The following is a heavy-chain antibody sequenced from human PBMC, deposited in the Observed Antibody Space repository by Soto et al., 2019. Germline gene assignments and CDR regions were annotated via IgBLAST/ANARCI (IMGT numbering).Heavy chain of an antibody. CDR1: GGSTSSDNY. CDR2: IYYSGNT. D-gene: IGHD3-16*01. CDR3: AREGGESSDGLYYFDS. J-gene: IGHJ4*02. Sequence: SETLSLTCTVSGGSTSSDNYWSWIRQPPGKGLEWIGHIYYSGNTDYNPSLKSRLAISIDTSKNQFSLKLSSVTAADTAVYFCAREGGESSDGLYYFDSWGQGSLVTV. V-gene: IGHV4-30-4*01.